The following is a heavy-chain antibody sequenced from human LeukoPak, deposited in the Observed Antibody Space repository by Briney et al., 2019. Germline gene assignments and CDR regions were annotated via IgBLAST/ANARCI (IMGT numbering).Heavy chain of an antibody. J-gene: IGHJ3*02. CDR1: GFTFSSYG. V-gene: IGHV3-30*02. D-gene: IGHD6-19*01. Sequence: GGSLRLSCAASGFTFSSYGMHWVRQAPGKGLGWVAFIRNDGSNKYYVDSVKGRFNISRDNSKNTLYLEMNSLRAEDTAVYYCSKGRDSSPSDLDIWGQGTMVTVSS. CDR3: SKGRDSSPSDLDI. CDR2: IRNDGSNK.